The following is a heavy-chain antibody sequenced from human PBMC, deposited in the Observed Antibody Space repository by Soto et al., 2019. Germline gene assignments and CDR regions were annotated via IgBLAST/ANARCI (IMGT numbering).Heavy chain of an antibody. CDR3: ARIRYSSSWQRGPWYFDL. D-gene: IGHD6-13*01. V-gene: IGHV2-26*01. CDR1: GFSLSNARMG. CDR2: IFSNDEK. Sequence: QVTLKESGPVLVKPTETLTLTCTVSGFSLSNARMGVSWIRQPPGKALEWLAHIFSNDEKSYSTSLKSRLTIAKDTSKSQVVLTMTNMDPVDTATYYCARIRYSSSWQRGPWYFDLWGRGTLVTVSS. J-gene: IGHJ2*01.